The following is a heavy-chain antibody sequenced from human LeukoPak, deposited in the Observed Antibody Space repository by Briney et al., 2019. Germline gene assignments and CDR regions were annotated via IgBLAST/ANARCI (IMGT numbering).Heavy chain of an antibody. V-gene: IGHV3-33*06. D-gene: IGHD6-19*01. CDR3: AKDQLSRGWSYFDY. J-gene: IGHJ4*02. CDR1: GFTFSIYV. Sequence: GGSLRLSCAASGFTFSIYVMHWVRQAPGKGLECVAIISSDGSPKSYADSVKGRFSISRDNSKNTLCLEMNSLRAEDTAVYYCAKDQLSRGWSYFDYWGQGTLVTVSS. CDR2: ISSDGSPK.